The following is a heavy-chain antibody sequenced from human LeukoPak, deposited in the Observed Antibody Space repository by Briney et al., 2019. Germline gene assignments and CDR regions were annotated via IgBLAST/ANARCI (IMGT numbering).Heavy chain of an antibody. V-gene: IGHV3-11*04. CDR3: ARDSSSFWSGYYNDY. Sequence: GGSLRLSCAASGFTFSDYYMSWIRQAPGKGLEWVSYISSSGSTIYYADSVKGRFTISRDNAKNSLYLQMNSLRAEDTAVYYCARDSSSFWSGYYNDYWGQGTLVTVSS. D-gene: IGHD3-3*01. CDR1: GFTFSDYY. CDR2: ISSSGSTI. J-gene: IGHJ4*02.